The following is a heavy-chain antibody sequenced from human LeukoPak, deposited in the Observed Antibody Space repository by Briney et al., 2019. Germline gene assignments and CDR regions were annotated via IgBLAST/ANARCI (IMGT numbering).Heavy chain of an antibody. V-gene: IGHV3-21*01. D-gene: IGHD6-13*01. CDR2: ISSSSSYI. CDR1: GFTFSSYS. CDR3: ARDSSSWRIFDY. J-gene: IGHJ4*02. Sequence: GGSLRLSCAASGFTFSSYSMNWVRQAPGKGLEWVSSISSSSSYIYYADSVKGRFTISRDSAKNSLYLQMNSLRAEDTAVYYCARDSSSWRIFDYWGQGTLVTVSS.